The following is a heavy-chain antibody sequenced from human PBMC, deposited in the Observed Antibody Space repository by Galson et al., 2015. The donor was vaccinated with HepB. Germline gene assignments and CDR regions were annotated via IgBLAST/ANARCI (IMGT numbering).Heavy chain of an antibody. D-gene: IGHD6-13*01. V-gene: IGHV5-51*01. J-gene: IGHJ6*02. CDR3: ARRESQQLEGDPWDYYYGMDV. Sequence: QSGAEVKKPGESLKISCKGSGYSFTSYWIGWVRQMPGKGLEWMGIIYPGDSDTRYSPSFQGQVTISADKSISTAYLQWSSLKASDTAMYYCARRESQQLEGDPWDYYYGMDVWGQGTTVTVSS. CDR2: IYPGDSDT. CDR1: GYSFTSYW.